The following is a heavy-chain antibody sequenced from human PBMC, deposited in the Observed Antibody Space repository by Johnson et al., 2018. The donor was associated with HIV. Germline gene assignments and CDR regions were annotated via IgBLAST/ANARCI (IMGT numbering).Heavy chain of an antibody. V-gene: IGHV3-30-3*01. CDR2: ISDDGTNK. Sequence: VQVVESGGGVVQPGRSLTLSCIGSGFTFSDYAIHWVRQAPGKGLEWVAVISDDGTNKYYADSVKGRFTISRDNSENTLYLQMTSLRTEDNAVYYCSGDADADSYDIWSQGTMVTVSS. J-gene: IGHJ3*02. CDR3: SGDADADSYDI. CDR1: GFTFSDYA.